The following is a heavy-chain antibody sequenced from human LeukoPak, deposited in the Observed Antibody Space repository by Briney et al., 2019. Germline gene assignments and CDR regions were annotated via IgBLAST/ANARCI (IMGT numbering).Heavy chain of an antibody. Sequence: GGSLRLSCAASGFTFGGSAMHWVRQASGKGLEWVGRIRSKANSYATAYAASVKGRFTISRDDSKNTAYLQMNGMKTQDTAVYYCTRQVGIAVAGTTNWGQGTLVTVCS. V-gene: IGHV3-73*01. CDR1: GFTFGGSA. J-gene: IGHJ4*02. D-gene: IGHD6-19*01. CDR2: IRSKANSYAT. CDR3: TRQVGIAVAGTTN.